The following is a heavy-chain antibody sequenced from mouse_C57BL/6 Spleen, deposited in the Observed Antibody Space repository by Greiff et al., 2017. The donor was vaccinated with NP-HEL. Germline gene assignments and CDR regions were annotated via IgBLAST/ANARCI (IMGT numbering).Heavy chain of an antibody. Sequence: VQLQQPLAELLGPRAPVQLSRPSPGFNIKKTHLPSVELRPQQGPAGIGRVDPAYGNTKYAPKFQGKATITADTSSNTAYLQLSSLTSEDTAIYYCADGYYDAMDYWGQGTSVTVSS. D-gene: IGHD2-3*01. CDR3: ADGYYDAMDY. CDR1: GFNIKKTH. V-gene: IGHV14-3*01. CDR2: VDPAYGNT. J-gene: IGHJ4*01.